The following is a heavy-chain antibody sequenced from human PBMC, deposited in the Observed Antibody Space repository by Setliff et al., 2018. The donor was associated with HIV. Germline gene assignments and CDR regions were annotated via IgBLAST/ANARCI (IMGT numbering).Heavy chain of an antibody. D-gene: IGHD3-22*01. V-gene: IGHV4-38-2*01. CDR2: IYYSGRT. Sequence: ASETLSLTCGVSGYSLTSGYYWGWIRQPPGKGLEWIGSIYYSGRTYYNPSLKSRVTISVDTSKNQFSLKLSSVTAADTAVYYCARVGWDYYDSSGVGEFDYWGQGTLVTVSS. J-gene: IGHJ4*02. CDR3: ARVGWDYYDSSGVGEFDY. CDR1: GYSLTSGYY.